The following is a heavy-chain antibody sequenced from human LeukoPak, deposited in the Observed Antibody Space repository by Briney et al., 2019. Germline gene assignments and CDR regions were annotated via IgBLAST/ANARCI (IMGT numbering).Heavy chain of an antibody. J-gene: IGHJ6*02. CDR3: ARAGYGMDV. Sequence: GGSLRLSCAASGFTFSSYGMHWVRQAPDKGLEWVAVIWYDGSNKYYADSVKGRFTISRDNSKNTLYLQMNSLRAEDTAVYYCARAGYGMDVWGQGTTVTVSS. V-gene: IGHV3-33*01. CDR1: GFTFSSYG. CDR2: IWYDGSNK.